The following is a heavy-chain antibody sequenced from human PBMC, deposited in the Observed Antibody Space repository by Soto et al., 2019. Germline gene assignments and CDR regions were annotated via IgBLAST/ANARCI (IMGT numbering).Heavy chain of an antibody. CDR1: GGSISSGGYY. CDR3: ALGGYDSSGYPRRYFDY. CDR2: IYYSGST. J-gene: IGHJ4*02. D-gene: IGHD3-22*01. Sequence: SETLSLTCTVSGGSISSGGYYWSWIRQHPGKGLEWIGYIYYSGSTYYNPSLKSRVTISVDTSKNQFSLKLSSVTAADTAVYYCALGGYDSSGYPRRYFDYWGQGTLVTVSS. V-gene: IGHV4-31*03.